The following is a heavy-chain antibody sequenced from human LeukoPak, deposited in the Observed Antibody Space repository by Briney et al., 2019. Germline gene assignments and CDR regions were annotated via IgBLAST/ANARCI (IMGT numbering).Heavy chain of an antibody. CDR3: ARRTSGYEPTYYFDY. Sequence: GESLKISCKGSGYSFTSYWIGWVRQMPGKGLECMGIIYPGDSDTRYSPSFQGQVTISADKSISTAYLQWSSLKASDTAMYYCARRTSGYEPTYYFDYWGQGTLVTVSS. V-gene: IGHV5-51*01. CDR2: IYPGDSDT. CDR1: GYSFTSYW. D-gene: IGHD5-12*01. J-gene: IGHJ4*02.